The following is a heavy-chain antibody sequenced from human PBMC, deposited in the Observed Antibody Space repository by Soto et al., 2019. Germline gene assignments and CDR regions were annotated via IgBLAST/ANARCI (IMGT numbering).Heavy chain of an antibody. CDR2: IYTSGST. CDR3: ASTPIRQGYCSSTSCHKGAYYYYGMDV. V-gene: IGHV4-4*07. J-gene: IGHJ6*02. CDR1: GGSISSYY. Sequence: PSETLSLTCTVSGGSISSYYWSWIRQPAGKGLEWIGRIYTSGSTNYNPSLKSRVTMSVDTSKNQFSLKLSSVTAADTAVYYCASTPIRQGYCSSTSCHKGAYYYYGMDVWGQGTTVT. D-gene: IGHD2-2*01.